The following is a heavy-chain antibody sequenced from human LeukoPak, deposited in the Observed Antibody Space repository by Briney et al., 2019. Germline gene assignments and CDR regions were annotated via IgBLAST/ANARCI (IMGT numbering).Heavy chain of an antibody. CDR2: ISYDGSNK. CDR3: ATDVYYYDSSPGY. D-gene: IGHD3-22*01. CDR1: GFTFSRYA. J-gene: IGHJ4*02. V-gene: IGHV3-30*01. Sequence: GGSLRLSCAASGFTFSRYAMHWVRQAPGKGLEWVAVISYDGSNKYYADSVKGRFTISRDNSKNTLYLQMNSLRAEDTAVYYCATDVYYYDSSPGYWGQGTLVTVSS.